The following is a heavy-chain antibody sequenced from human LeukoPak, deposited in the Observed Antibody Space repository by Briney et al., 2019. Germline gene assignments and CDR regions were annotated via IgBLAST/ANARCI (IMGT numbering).Heavy chain of an antibody. Sequence: GGSLRLSCAVSGFTVSNNYMSWVRQAPGKGLEWVSAIYSGGSTYYADSVKGRFTISRDNSENTVYLQMNSLRVEDTAVYYCARDGIVGATDYWGQGTLVTVSS. CDR2: IYSGGST. CDR3: ARDGIVGATDY. J-gene: IGHJ4*02. D-gene: IGHD1-26*01. V-gene: IGHV3-53*01. CDR1: GFTVSNNY.